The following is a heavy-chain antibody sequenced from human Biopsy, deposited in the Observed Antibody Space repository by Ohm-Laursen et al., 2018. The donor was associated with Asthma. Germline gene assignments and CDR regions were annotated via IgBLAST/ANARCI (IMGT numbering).Heavy chain of an antibody. V-gene: IGHV1-69*01. CDR1: GGTFNTYV. J-gene: IGHJ4*02. D-gene: IGHD2-2*01. CDR2: INSVFGTT. Sequence: GSSVKVSCKSLGGTFNTYVIGWVRQAPGQGLEWMGGINSVFGTTTYPQKFQDRVTITADDSTSTVYMELSSLRPEDTAVYYCARKAGSCISRTCYSFDFWGQGTLVTVSS. CDR3: ARKAGSCISRTCYSFDF.